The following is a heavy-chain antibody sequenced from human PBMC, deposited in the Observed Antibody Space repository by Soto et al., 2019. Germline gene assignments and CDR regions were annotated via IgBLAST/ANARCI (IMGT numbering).Heavy chain of an antibody. CDR3: ARVSDAFGI. Sequence: SETLSLTCTVSGGSISIYYWSWIRQPPGKGLEWIGYIYYSGSTNYNPSLKSRVTISVDTSKNQFSLKLSSVTAADTAAYYCARVSDAFGIWGQGTMVTVSS. CDR2: IYYSGST. J-gene: IGHJ3*02. CDR1: GGSISIYY. V-gene: IGHV4-59*01.